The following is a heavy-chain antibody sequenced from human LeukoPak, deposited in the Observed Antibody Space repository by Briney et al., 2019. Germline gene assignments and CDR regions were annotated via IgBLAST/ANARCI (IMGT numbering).Heavy chain of an antibody. CDR1: GFTFSSYE. J-gene: IGHJ4*02. V-gene: IGHV3-48*03. Sequence: GGSLRLSCAASGFTFSSYEMNWVRQAPGKGLEWVSYVSTTGSTMYYADSVKGRFTISRDNAKNSLYLQMNSLRAEDTAVYYCARDRSPGNFDYWGQGTLVTVSS. CDR2: VSTTGSTM. CDR3: ARDRSPGNFDY. D-gene: IGHD3-10*01.